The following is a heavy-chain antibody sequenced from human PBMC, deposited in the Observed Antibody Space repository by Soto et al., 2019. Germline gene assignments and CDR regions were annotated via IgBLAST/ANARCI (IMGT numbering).Heavy chain of an antibody. CDR2: AYYSGTT. V-gene: IGHV4-61*03. CDR1: GGSVSDKTYY. J-gene: IGHJ4*01. Sequence: SETLSLTCSVSGGSVSDKTYYWSWIRQPPGKRLEWIGYAYYSGTTVYNPSLKSRVSISVDTSKNHVSLRLKSVTAADTAVYYCAAWSALTQYYFDSWGNGKLVTVSS. CDR3: AAWSALTQYYFDS. D-gene: IGHD3-3*01.